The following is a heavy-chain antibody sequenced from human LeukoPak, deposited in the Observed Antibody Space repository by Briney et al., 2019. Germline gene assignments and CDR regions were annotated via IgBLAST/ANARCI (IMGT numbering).Heavy chain of an antibody. CDR3: ARDYYDSSGSRYFDY. CDR1: GFTFSSYS. Sequence: GGSLRLSCAASGFTFSSYSMNWVRQAPGKGLEWVSYISSSSSTIYYADSVKGRFTISRDNAKNSLYLQMNSLRAEDTAVYYCARDYYDSSGSRYFDYWGQGTLVTVSS. V-gene: IGHV3-48*04. D-gene: IGHD3-22*01. CDR2: ISSSSSTI. J-gene: IGHJ4*02.